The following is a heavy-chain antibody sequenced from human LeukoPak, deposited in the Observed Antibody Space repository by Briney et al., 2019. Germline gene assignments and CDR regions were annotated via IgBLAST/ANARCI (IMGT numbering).Heavy chain of an antibody. CDR1: GFTFSSYS. V-gene: IGHV3-48*04. Sequence: PGGSLRLSCAASGFTFSSYSMNWVRQAPGKGLEWVSYISSSSSTIYYADSVKGRFTISRDNAKNSLYLQMNSLRAEDTAVYYCAMVATVGGLHWGQGTLVTVSS. CDR3: AMVATVGGLH. CDR2: ISSSSSTI. J-gene: IGHJ4*02. D-gene: IGHD5-12*01.